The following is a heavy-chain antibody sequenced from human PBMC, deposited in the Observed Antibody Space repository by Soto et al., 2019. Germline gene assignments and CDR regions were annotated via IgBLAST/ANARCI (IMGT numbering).Heavy chain of an antibody. D-gene: IGHD3-22*01. CDR2: IYYSGST. Sequence: PSETLSLTCTVSGGSISSGGYYWSWIRQHPGKGLEWIGYIYYSGSTYYNPSLKSRVTISVDTSKNQFSLKLSSVTAADTVVYYCARDRHRQWLRGYYYYYGMDVWGQGTTVTVSS. CDR3: ARDRHRQWLRGYYYYYGMDV. V-gene: IGHV4-31*03. CDR1: GGSISSGGYY. J-gene: IGHJ6*02.